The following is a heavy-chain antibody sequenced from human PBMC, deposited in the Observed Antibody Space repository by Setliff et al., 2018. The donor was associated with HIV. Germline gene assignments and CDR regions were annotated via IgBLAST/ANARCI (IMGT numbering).Heavy chain of an antibody. CDR2: IYSNGNT. CDR1: GGSISSRSYY. V-gene: IGHV4-61*02. Sequence: PSETLSLTCTVSGGSISSRSYYWSWLRQPAGKGLEWIGRIYSNGNTDYNPSLKSRVTLSVDTSKNSFSLHLTSVTAADTAVYFCARARGPPLPVLDFWGQGTLVTVSS. D-gene: IGHD3-10*01. CDR3: ARARGPPLPVLDF. J-gene: IGHJ4*02.